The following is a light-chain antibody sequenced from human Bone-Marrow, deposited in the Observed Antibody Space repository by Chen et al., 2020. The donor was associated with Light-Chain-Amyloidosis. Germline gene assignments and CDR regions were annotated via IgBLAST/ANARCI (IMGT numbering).Light chain of an antibody. CDR1: NIGSTS. Sequence: SYVLTPPSSVSVAPGQTATLPCGGNNIGSTSVHWYQQTPGQAPLLVVYDDSARPSGSPERLSGSNSGNTATLTISRVEAGDEADYYCQVWDRSSDRPVFGGGTKLTVL. CDR3: QVWDRSSDRPV. CDR2: DDS. J-gene: IGLJ3*02. V-gene: IGLV3-21*02.